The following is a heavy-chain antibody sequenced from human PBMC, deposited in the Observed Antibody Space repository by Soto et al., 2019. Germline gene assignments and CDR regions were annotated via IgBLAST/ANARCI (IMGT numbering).Heavy chain of an antibody. J-gene: IGHJ4*02. CDR1: GYSFTSYW. D-gene: IGHD3-10*01. CDR3: ARHGLYTYYYGSGSYDYLDY. Sequence: GESLKISCKGSGYSFTSYWIGWVRQMPGKGLEWMGIIYPGDSDTRYSPSFQGQVTISADKSISTAYLQWSSLKASDTAMYYCARHGLYTYYYGSGSYDYLDYWGQGTLVTVSS. V-gene: IGHV5-51*01. CDR2: IYPGDSDT.